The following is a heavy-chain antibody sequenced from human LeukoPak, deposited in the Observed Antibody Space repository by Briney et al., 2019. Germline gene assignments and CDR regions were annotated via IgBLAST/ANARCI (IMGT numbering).Heavy chain of an antibody. V-gene: IGHV3-30*02. CDR1: GFTFSTYG. J-gene: IGHJ5*02. CDR3: AKDVGNDLTGYYNWFDP. CDR2: IRHDGSNK. D-gene: IGHD3-9*01. Sequence: GGSLRLSCAASGFTFSTYGMHWVRQAPGKGLEWVTFIRHDGSNKYYAQSVKGRFTISRDNSKNTLYLQMRSLRAEDTAVYYCAKDVGNDLTGYYNWFDPWGQGTLVTVSS.